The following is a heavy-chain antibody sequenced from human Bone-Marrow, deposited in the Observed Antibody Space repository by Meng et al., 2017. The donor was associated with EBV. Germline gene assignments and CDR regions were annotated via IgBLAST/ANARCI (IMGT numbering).Heavy chain of an antibody. J-gene: IGHJ4*02. Sequence: FESGWSWSPPGGSLSLLCATSGFAFSNYAMSWVRQAPGKGLEWVSGISGSGGSTNYADSVKGRFTISRDNSKNTLYLQMNSLRAEDTAVYYCAKDRITMIRGVFVYWGQGTLVTVSS. D-gene: IGHD3-10*01. CDR2: ISGSGGST. CDR3: AKDRITMIRGVFVY. CDR1: GFAFSNYA. V-gene: IGHV3-23*01.